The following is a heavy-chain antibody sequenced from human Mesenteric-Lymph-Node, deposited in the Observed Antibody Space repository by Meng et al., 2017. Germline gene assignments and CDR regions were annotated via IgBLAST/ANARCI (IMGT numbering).Heavy chain of an antibody. CDR3: AGGVGYSYVFDY. Sequence: ESLKISCTVSGGSIRSYYWSWIRQPPGKGLEWIGYIYYSGSTNYNPSLKSRVTISVNTSKNQFSQKLSSVTAADTAVYYCAGGVGYSYVFDYWGQGTLVTVSS. CDR1: GGSIRSYY. D-gene: IGHD5-18*01. J-gene: IGHJ4*02. V-gene: IGHV4-59*01. CDR2: IYYSGST.